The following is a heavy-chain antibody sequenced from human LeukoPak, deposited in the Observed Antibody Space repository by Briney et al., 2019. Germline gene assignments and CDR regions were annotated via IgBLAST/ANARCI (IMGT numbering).Heavy chain of an antibody. V-gene: IGHV3-30*04. D-gene: IGHD7-27*01. J-gene: IGHJ4*02. Sequence: PGRSLRHSCAASGFTFSSYAMHWVRQAPGKGLEWVVVISYDGSNKYYADSVKGRFTISRDNSKNTLYLQMNSLRAEDTAVYYCARDGWGSVTGPLDYWGQGTLVTVSS. CDR3: ARDGWGSVTGPLDY. CDR2: ISYDGSNK. CDR1: GFTFSSYA.